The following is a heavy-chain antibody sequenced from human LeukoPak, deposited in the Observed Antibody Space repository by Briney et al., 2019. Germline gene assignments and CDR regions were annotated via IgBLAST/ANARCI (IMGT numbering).Heavy chain of an antibody. CDR3: ARDGTGFDY. CDR2: VKQDGTET. J-gene: IGHJ4*02. Sequence: PGGSLRLSCVASGFTFSRDWMSWVRQPPGKGLEWVASVKQDGTETQYVDSVKGRFTISRDNAKNSVYLQMNSLRVEDTAVYYCARDGTGFDYWGQGTLVTVSS. CDR1: GFTFSRDW. V-gene: IGHV3-7*01. D-gene: IGHD2-8*02.